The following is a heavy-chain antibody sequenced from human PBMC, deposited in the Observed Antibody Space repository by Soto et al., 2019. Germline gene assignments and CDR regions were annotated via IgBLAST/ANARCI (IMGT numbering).Heavy chain of an antibody. V-gene: IGHV3-23*01. CDR3: AKDLEARTDGDIDY. J-gene: IGHJ4*02. Sequence: PGGSLRLSCAASGFTFSSYAMSCVRQAPWKGLEWVSAISGSGGITYYADSVKGRFTISRDNSKNTLYLQMNSLRAEDTAVYYCAKDLEARTDGDIDYWGQGTMVTVSS. D-gene: IGHD7-27*01. CDR2: ISGSGGIT. CDR1: GFTFSSYA.